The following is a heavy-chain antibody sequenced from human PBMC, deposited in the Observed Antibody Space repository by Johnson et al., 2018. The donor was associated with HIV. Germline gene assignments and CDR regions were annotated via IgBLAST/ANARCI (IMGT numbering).Heavy chain of an antibody. D-gene: IGHD1-26*01. CDR2: ISGSGGST. CDR3: AKGSTDYSGSYPRDAFDI. CDR1: GFTFSSYA. J-gene: IGHJ3*02. Sequence: EVQLVESGGGVVRPGGSLRLACAASGFTFSSYAMSWVRQAPGKGLEWVSAISGSGGSTYYADSVKGRFTISRDNSKNTLYLQMNSRRAEDTAVYYCAKGSTDYSGSYPRDAFDIWGQGTMVTVSS. V-gene: IGHV3-23*04.